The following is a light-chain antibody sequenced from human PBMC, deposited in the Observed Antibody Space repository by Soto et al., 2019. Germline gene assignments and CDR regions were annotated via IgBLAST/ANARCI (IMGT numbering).Light chain of an antibody. Sequence: QSVLTQPPSASGTAGQVVTISCSGGDSNIGSNSVYWYQHLPRMAPKLLIYYNNQRPSGVPDRFSGSRSGTSASLAIVGLRSEDDAVYYCAAWDAALSACVFGNGTKLTV. CDR3: AAWDAALSACV. CDR2: YNN. J-gene: IGLJ1*01. CDR1: DSNIGSNS. V-gene: IGLV1-47*02.